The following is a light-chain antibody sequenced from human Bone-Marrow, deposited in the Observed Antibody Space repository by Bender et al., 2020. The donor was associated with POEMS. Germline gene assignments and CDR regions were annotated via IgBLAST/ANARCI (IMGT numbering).Light chain of an antibody. J-gene: IGLJ1*01. CDR3: QSYDNSLGGHV. Sequence: QSVLTQPPSASGTPGQRVTISCAGSSSNIGNNFVFWYQHLPGTAPKLLIYRNDPRPSGVPDRFSGSKSGTSGSLAISGLRSEDEADYYCQSYDNSLGGHVFGTGTKVTVL. CDR1: SSNIGNNF. V-gene: IGLV1-47*01. CDR2: RND.